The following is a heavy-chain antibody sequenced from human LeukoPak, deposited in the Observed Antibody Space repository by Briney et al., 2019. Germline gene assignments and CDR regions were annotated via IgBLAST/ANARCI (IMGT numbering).Heavy chain of an antibody. CDR2: INPNSGGT. V-gene: IGHV1-2*02. Sequence: GASVKVSCKASGYTFTGYYMHWVRQAPGQGLEWMGWINPNSGGTNYAQKFQGRVTMTRDTSISTAYMELSRLRSDDTAVYYCARGGGSYSPVDFWFDPWGQGTLVTVSS. CDR3: ARGGGSYSPVDFWFDP. CDR1: GYTFTGYY. J-gene: IGHJ5*02. D-gene: IGHD1-26*01.